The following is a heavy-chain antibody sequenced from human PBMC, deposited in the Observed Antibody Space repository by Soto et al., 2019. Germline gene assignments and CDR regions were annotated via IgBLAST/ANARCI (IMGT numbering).Heavy chain of an antibody. CDR3: ARVRGIPADADY. Sequence: QVQLVQSGAEVRKPGASVKVSCKASGYTFTTSGLSWVRQAPGQGLEWMAMISAYTGNTNYAQKFQGRVTLTTDTPTSTAYMELRSLKSDDTATYYCARVRGIPADADYWGQGSLVTVSS. D-gene: IGHD2-2*01. CDR1: GYTFTTSG. CDR2: ISAYTGNT. V-gene: IGHV1-18*01. J-gene: IGHJ4*02.